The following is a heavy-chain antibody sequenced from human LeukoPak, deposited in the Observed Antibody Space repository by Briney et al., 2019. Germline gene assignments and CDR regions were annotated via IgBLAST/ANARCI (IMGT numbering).Heavy chain of an antibody. J-gene: IGHJ6*03. Sequence: GGSLRLSCAASGFTFSDYYMSWIRQAPGKGLEWVSYISSSGSTIYYADSVKGRFTISRDNAKNSLYLQMNSLRAEDTTVYYCAREFNLLGTFMDVWGKGTTVTVSS. V-gene: IGHV3-11*01. CDR2: ISSSGSTI. CDR3: AREFNLLGTFMDV. D-gene: IGHD1-14*01. CDR1: GFTFSDYY.